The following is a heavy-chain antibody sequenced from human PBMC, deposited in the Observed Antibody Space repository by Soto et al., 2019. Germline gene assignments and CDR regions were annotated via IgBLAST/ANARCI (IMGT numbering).Heavy chain of an antibody. D-gene: IGHD7-27*01. J-gene: IGHJ6*02. CDR2: IFSNDEK. Sequence: QVTLKESGPVLVKPTETLTLTCTVSGFSLSNARMGVSWIRQPPGKALEWLAHIFSNDEKSYSTSLKSRLTIAHHTSXSQVVLTMTNMDPVDTATYYCARIWGPYYYYGMDVWGQGTTVTVSS. CDR3: ARIWGPYYYYGMDV. V-gene: IGHV2-26*01. CDR1: GFSLSNARMG.